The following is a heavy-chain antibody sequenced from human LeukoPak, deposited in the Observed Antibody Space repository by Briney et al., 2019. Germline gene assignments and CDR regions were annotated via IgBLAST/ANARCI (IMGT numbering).Heavy chain of an antibody. CDR3: ARVLLERPGIDSFDI. CDR1: GFSLGRYS. V-gene: IGHV3-48*01. CDR2: INSCRSMI. Sequence: GGSLRLSCGASGFSLGRYSMDWVRQAPGQGLEGVSHINSCRSMIYFADSVKGRCTISRDKAGNSLYLQMNSLRADDTAVYYCARVLLERPGIDSFDIWGQGTMVTVS. D-gene: IGHD1-1*01. J-gene: IGHJ3*02.